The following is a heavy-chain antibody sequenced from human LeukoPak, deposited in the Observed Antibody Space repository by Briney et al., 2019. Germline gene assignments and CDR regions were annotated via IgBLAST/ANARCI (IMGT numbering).Heavy chain of an antibody. CDR3: ARGSANFDY. Sequence: SETLSLTCAVYGGSFSGYYWSWIRQPPGKGLEWIGEINHSGSTNYNPSLKSRVTISVDTSKNQFSLKLSSVTAADTAVYYCARGSANFDYWGQGTLVTVSS. V-gene: IGHV4-34*01. J-gene: IGHJ4*02. CDR1: GGSFSGYY. CDR2: INHSGST.